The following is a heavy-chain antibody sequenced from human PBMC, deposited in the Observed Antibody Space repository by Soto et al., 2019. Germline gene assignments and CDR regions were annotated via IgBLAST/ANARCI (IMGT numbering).Heavy chain of an antibody. V-gene: IGHV3-30-3*01. D-gene: IGHD1-26*01. CDR3: ARDRYSGSYPYGMDV. Sequence: PXXSLRLSCAASGFTFSSYAMHWVLQAPGKGLEWVAVISYDGSNKYYADSVKGRFTISRDNSKNTLYLQMNSLRAEDTAVYYCARDRYSGSYPYGMDVWGQGTTVTVSS. CDR1: GFTFSSYA. CDR2: ISYDGSNK. J-gene: IGHJ6*02.